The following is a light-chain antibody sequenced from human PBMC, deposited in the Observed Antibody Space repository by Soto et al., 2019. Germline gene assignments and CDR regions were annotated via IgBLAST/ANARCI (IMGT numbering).Light chain of an antibody. V-gene: IGKV1-5*01. J-gene: IGKJ4*01. CDR2: DVS. CDR3: QKYNSAPPLT. Sequence: DIQMTQSPSTVSAYVGDSVTITCRSSQSITTWLAWYQQRPGKAPKLLIYDVSSLQSGVPSRFSGSGSGTDFILTISSLQPDDVATYYCQKYNSAPPLTFGGGTKVDIK. CDR1: QSITTW.